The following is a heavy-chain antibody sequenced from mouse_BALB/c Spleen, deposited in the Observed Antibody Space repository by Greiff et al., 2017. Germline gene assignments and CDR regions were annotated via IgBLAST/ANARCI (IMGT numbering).Heavy chain of an antibody. J-gene: IGHJ4*01. V-gene: IGHV1-69*02. CDR3: AKGNYVGYYAMDY. Sequence: VQLQQPGAELVKPGAPVKLSCKASGYTFTSYWMNWVKQRPGRGLEWIGRIDPSDSETHYNQKFKDKATLTVDKSSSTAYIQLSSLTSEDSAVYYCAKGNYVGYYAMDYWGQGTSVTVSS. D-gene: IGHD2-1*01. CDR1: GYTFTSYW. CDR2: IDPSDSET.